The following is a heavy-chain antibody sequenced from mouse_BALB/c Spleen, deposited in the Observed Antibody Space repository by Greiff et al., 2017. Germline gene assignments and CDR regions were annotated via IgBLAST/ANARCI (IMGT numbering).Heavy chain of an antibody. J-gene: IGHJ1*01. CDR3: ARGERGNHLNFDV. CDR2: INPGSGGT. V-gene: IGHV1-54*01. D-gene: IGHD2-1*01. Sequence: QVQLKQSGAELVRPGTSVKVSCKASGYAFTNYLIEWVKQRPGQGLEWIGVINPGSGGTNYNEKFKGKATLTADKSSSTAYMQLSSLTSDDSAVYFCARGERGNHLNFDVWGAGTTVTVSS. CDR1: GYAFTNYL.